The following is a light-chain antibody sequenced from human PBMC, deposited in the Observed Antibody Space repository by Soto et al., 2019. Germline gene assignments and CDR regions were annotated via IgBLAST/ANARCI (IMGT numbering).Light chain of an antibody. CDR2: EVD. J-gene: IGLJ3*02. CDR1: YTDVGGYNR. CDR3: VSYIESSRTHWV. V-gene: IGLV2-14*01. Sequence: QSALTQPASVSGSPGQSITLSCTGTYTDVGGYNRVSWYQHHAGKGPKMLIFEVDNRPSGISDRFSGSKSGDTASLTISDLPAEDEDDYYCVSYIESSRTHWVFGGGTKLTVL.